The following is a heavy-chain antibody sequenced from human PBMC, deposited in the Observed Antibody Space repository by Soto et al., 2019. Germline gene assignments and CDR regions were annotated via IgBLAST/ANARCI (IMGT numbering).Heavy chain of an antibody. J-gene: IGHJ6*02. CDR1: GFTFKNYD. Sequence: GGSLRLSCAASGFTFKNYDMYWFRQAPGKGLEWVSSIGNSGDTNYAGSVKGRFTISRENDRNALYLQMNSLRGGDTAVYFCVRAGVARYYYYGMDVWGQGTTVTVSS. V-gene: IGHV3-13*01. D-gene: IGHD2-8*01. CDR2: IGNSGDT. CDR3: VRAGVARYYYYGMDV.